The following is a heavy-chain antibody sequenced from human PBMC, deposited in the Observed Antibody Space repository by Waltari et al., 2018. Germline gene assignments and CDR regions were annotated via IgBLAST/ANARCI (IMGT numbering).Heavy chain of an antibody. CDR2: IIPIFGTA. CDR3: ARTQGDSSGYFLFAGYYGMDV. J-gene: IGHJ6*02. CDR1: GGTFSSYA. Sequence: QVQLVQSGAEVKKPGSSVKVSCKASGGTFSSYAISWVRQAPGQGLEWMGGIIPIFGTANYAQKFQGRVTIIADESTSTAYMELSSLRSEDTAVYYCARTQGDSSGYFLFAGYYGMDVWGQGTTVTVSS. D-gene: IGHD3-22*01. V-gene: IGHV1-69*01.